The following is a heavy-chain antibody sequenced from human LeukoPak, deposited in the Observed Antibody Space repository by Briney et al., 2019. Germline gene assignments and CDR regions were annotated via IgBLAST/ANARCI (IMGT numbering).Heavy chain of an antibody. Sequence: PGGSLRLSCAASGITFGTYAMNWVRQAPGKGLEWASSVSGSGVGTYFADSVKGRFTISRDNSKNTLFLQMNNLRAEDAAVYYCATSSDWPYYFHYWGQGTLVTASS. D-gene: IGHD6-19*01. V-gene: IGHV3-23*01. J-gene: IGHJ4*02. CDR3: ATSSDWPYYFHY. CDR2: VSGSGVGT. CDR1: GITFGTYA.